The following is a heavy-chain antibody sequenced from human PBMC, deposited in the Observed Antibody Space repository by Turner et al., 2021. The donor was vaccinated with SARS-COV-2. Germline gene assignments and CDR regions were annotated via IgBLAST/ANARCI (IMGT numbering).Heavy chain of an antibody. V-gene: IGHV4-39*01. Sequence: QLQLQESGPGLVKPSDTLSLTCTVSGGSISSSSFYWGWIRQPPGKGLEWIGNIYYSGSTYDNPSLKSRVTISVDTSKNQFSLRLSSVTAADTAVYYCAGEVVVLATTHYGMDVWGQGTTVTVSS. D-gene: IGHD1-26*01. CDR3: AGEVVVLATTHYGMDV. J-gene: IGHJ6*02. CDR2: IYYSGST. CDR1: GGSISSSSFY.